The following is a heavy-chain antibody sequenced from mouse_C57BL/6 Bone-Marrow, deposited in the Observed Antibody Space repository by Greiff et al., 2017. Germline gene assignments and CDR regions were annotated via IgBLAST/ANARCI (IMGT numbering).Heavy chain of an antibody. CDR1: GFTFSSYA. CDR2: ISDGGSYT. V-gene: IGHV5-4*01. Sequence: EVKVVESGGGLVKPGGSLKLSCAASGFTFSSYAMSWVRQTPEKRLEWVATISDGGSYTYYPDNVKGRFTISRDNAKNNLYLQMSHLKSEDTAMYYCARDEGKAYWGQGTLGTVSA. J-gene: IGHJ3*01. CDR3: ARDEGKAY.